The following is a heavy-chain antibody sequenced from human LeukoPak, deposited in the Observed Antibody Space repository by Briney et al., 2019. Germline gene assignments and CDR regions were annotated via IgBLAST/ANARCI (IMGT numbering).Heavy chain of an antibody. Sequence: SETLSLTCTVSGGSISCSSYYWGWIRQPPGKGLEWIGSIDYSGSTYYNPSLKSRVTISVDTSKNQFSLKLSSVTAADTAVYYCAREPVHYYDSSGYYYGEDYWGQGTLVTVSS. D-gene: IGHD3-22*01. J-gene: IGHJ4*02. CDR2: IDYSGST. V-gene: IGHV4-39*02. CDR1: GGSISCSSYY. CDR3: AREPVHYYDSSGYYYGEDY.